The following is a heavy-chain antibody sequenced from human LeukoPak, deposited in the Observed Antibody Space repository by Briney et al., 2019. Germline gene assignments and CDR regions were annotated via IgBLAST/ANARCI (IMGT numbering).Heavy chain of an antibody. V-gene: IGHV4-59*01. CDR2: IYYSGST. CDR1: GGSISRYY. Sequence: SETLSLTCTVSGGSISRYYWSWIRQPPGKGLEWIGYIYYSGSTNYNPSLKSRVTISVDTSKNQFSLKLSSVTAADTAVYYCARDAGKKYYDFWSGSGMDVWGQGTTVTVSS. CDR3: ARDAGKKYYDFWSGSGMDV. D-gene: IGHD3-3*01. J-gene: IGHJ6*02.